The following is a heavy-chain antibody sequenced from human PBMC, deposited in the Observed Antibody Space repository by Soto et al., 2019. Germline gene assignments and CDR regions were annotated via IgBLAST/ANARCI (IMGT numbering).Heavy chain of an antibody. CDR2: IDYSGTA. CDR3: ARTTGRHLDL. CDR1: YGSISVSDFF. J-gene: IGHJ4*02. V-gene: IGHV4-39*01. D-gene: IGHD4-4*01. Sequence: PXAILSLTCTVSYGSISVSDFFWGGVRQPPGKGLEWIGNIDYSGTAYFNPSLGTRVTFPVDTSKNQFSLTLYSVTAADTAVYYCARTTGRHLDLWGQGIPVTVSS.